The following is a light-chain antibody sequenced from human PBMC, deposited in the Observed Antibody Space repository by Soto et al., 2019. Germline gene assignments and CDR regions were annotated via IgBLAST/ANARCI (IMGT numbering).Light chain of an antibody. CDR2: DAS. CDR1: QSISSW. Sequence: DIRMTQSPSTLSASVGDRVTITCRASQSISSWLAWYQQKPGKAPKLLIYDASSLESGVPSRFSGSGSGTEFTLTISSLQPDDFATYYCQQYNSYHTFGQGTQLEIK. J-gene: IGKJ2*01. V-gene: IGKV1-5*01. CDR3: QQYNSYHT.